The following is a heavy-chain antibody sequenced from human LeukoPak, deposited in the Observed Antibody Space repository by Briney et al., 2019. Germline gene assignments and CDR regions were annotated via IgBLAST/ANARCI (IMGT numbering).Heavy chain of an antibody. D-gene: IGHD6-19*01. Sequence: GGSLRLSCAASGFTFNNAWMSWVRQAPGKGLEWVGRTRNKANGYTTQYAASVKGRFTISRDDSKNSLYLQMNSLKTEDTAVYYCARVLAAHWDYWGQGTLVTVSS. V-gene: IGHV3-72*01. CDR3: ARVLAAHWDY. CDR2: TRNKANGYTT. CDR1: GFTFNNAW. J-gene: IGHJ4*02.